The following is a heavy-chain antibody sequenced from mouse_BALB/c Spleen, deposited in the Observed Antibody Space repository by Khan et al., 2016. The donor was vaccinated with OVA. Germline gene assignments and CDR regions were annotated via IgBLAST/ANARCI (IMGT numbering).Heavy chain of an antibody. J-gene: IGHJ3*01. D-gene: IGHD4-1*01. Sequence: EVQGVESGGDLVKPGGSLKLSCAASGLTFSSYSMSWVRQTPDKRLEWVASISSDGDYTYYSDSVKGRFTISRDNAKNTLYLQMSSLKSEDTAMYYSPSHLTGSFDYGGQGTLVTVSA. CDR1: GLTFSSYS. CDR2: ISSDGDYT. V-gene: IGHV5-6*01. CDR3: PSHLTGSFDY.